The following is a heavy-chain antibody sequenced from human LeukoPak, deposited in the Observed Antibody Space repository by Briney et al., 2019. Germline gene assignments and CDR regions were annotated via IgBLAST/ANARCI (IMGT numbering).Heavy chain of an antibody. CDR1: GFTFYNAW. V-gene: IGHV3-15*01. Sequence: GGSLRLSCAASGFTFYNAWMSWVRQAPGEGLEWVARIKSKLHGGTSDYAAPVKGRFTISRDDSENMVYLQMNSLETDDTAVYYCTTSTSPGIVHWGQGTLVTVSS. D-gene: IGHD5/OR15-5a*01. CDR3: TTSTSPGIVH. CDR2: IKSKLHGGTS. J-gene: IGHJ4*02.